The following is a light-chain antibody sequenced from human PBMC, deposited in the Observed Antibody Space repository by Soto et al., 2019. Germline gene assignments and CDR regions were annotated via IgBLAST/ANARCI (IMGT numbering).Light chain of an antibody. CDR1: QSMGSN. V-gene: IGKV3-15*01. CDR3: QQFHNWPRT. CDR2: GAS. J-gene: IGKJ1*01. Sequence: EILMTQPPATMSVSPGERATLSCRASQSMGSNVAWDQQTPGQAPRLLIYGASTRAAGIPARFSGSGSGTEFTLTIPSLQSEDFAVYYCQQFHNWPRTFGQGTKVDI.